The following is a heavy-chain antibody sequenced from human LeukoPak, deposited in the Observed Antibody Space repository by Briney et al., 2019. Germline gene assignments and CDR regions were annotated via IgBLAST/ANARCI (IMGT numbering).Heavy chain of an antibody. V-gene: IGHV3-9*01. Sequence: GGSLRLSCAASGFTFDDYAMHWVRQAPGKGLEWVSGISWNSGSIGYADSVKGRFTISRDNAKNSLYLQMNSLRAEDTALYYCAKDMFFSAAAGLFDPWGQGTLATVSS. D-gene: IGHD6-13*01. CDR2: ISWNSGSI. CDR1: GFTFDDYA. J-gene: IGHJ5*02. CDR3: AKDMFFSAAAGLFDP.